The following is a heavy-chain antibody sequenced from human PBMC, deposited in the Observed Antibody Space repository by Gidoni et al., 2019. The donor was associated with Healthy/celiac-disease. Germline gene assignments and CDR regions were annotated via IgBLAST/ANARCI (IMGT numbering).Heavy chain of an antibody. CDR3: ASMEGWLQSPLDY. D-gene: IGHD5-12*01. V-gene: IGHV3-21*01. J-gene: IGHJ4*02. CDR2: ISSSSSYI. CDR1: GFPCSSHS. Sequence: EVQLVESGGGLVKHGGSLRPSCAASGFPCSSHSMDWVRQAPGKGLEWVSSISSSSSYIYYADSVKGRFTIARDNAKNSLYLQMNSLRAEDTAVYYCASMEGWLQSPLDYWGQGTLVTVSS.